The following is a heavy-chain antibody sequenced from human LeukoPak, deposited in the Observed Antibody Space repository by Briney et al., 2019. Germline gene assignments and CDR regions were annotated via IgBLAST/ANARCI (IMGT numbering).Heavy chain of an antibody. CDR2: IYYSGST. J-gene: IGHJ4*02. Sequence: SETLSLTCTVSGGSISSSSYYWGWIRQPPGKGLEWIGSIYYSGSTYYNPSLKSRVTISVDTSKNQFSLKLSSVTAADTAVYYCARGWAHDLAVAGLPFDYWGQGTLVTVSS. V-gene: IGHV4-39*07. D-gene: IGHD6-19*01. CDR3: ARGWAHDLAVAGLPFDY. CDR1: GGSISSSSYY.